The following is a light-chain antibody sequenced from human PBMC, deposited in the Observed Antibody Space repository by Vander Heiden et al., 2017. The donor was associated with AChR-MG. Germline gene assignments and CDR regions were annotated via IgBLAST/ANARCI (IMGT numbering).Light chain of an antibody. CDR1: QSVLYSSNNKNY. CDR2: WAS. V-gene: IGKV4-1*01. CDR3: QQYYTTPFT. J-gene: IGKJ4*01. Sequence: DIVMTQSPDSLALYLGERATINCKSSQSVLYSSNNKNYLAWYQQKPGQPPKLLIYWASTRESGVPDRFSGSGSGTDFTLTISSLQAEDVAVYYCQQYYTTPFTFGGGTKVEIK.